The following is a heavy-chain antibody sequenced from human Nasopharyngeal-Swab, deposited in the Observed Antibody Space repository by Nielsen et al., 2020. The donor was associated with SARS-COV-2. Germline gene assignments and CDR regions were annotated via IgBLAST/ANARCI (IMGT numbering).Heavy chain of an antibody. J-gene: IGHJ4*01. CDR2: IYPGDSDT. CDR3: ARPQGFYDSGTYYFHFDY. D-gene: IGHD3-22*01. V-gene: IGHV5-51*01. CDR1: GYNFPSYW. Sequence: GESLKISCKASGYNFPSYWIGWVRQMPGKGLEWMGIIYPGDSDTRYSPSFQGQVTISADKSISTACLQWSSLKASDTAIYYCARPQGFYDSGTYYFHFDYWGHGTLVTVSS.